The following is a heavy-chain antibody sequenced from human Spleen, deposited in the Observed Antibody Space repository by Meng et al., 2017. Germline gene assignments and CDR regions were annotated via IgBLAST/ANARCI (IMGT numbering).Heavy chain of an antibody. CDR1: GGTFSRYA. CDR2: IIPIFGTA. CDR3: ARIYGDYRAYYYGMDV. D-gene: IGHD4-17*01. J-gene: IGHJ6*02. Sequence: SVTVSCKASGGTFSRYAISWVRQAPGQGLEWMGGIIPIFGTANYAQKFQGRVTITTDESTSTAYMELSSLRSEDTAVYYCARIYGDYRAYYYGMDVWGQGTTVTVSS. V-gene: IGHV1-69*05.